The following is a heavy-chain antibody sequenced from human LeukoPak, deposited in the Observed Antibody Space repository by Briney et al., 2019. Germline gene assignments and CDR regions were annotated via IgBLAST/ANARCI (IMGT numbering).Heavy chain of an antibody. D-gene: IGHD2-15*01. CDR1: GFTFADYA. V-gene: IGHV3-9*01. J-gene: IGHJ3*02. Sequence: PGGSLRLSCAASGFTFADYAVHWVRQAPGKGLEWVSGICWNSGGIGYADSVKGRFTISRDNAKNFLFLDMDSLRAEDTALYYCVKDMWRDVPRHLHCSSVICKVSAFDIWGQGTVVIVSS. CDR2: ICWNSGGI. CDR3: VKDMWRDVPRHLHCSSVICKVSAFDI.